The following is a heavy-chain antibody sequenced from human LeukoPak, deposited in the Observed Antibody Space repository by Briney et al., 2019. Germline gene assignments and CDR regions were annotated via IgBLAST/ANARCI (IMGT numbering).Heavy chain of an antibody. CDR1: GYSFTSYW. CDR2: IYPGDSDT. J-gene: IGHJ6*02. CDR3: ARFTGIAAAGTDPPYYYYGMDV. V-gene: IGHV5-51*01. Sequence: GESLKISCKGSGYSFTSYWIGWVRQMPGKGLEWMGIIYPGDSDTRYSPSFQGQATISADKSISTAYLQWSSLKASDTAMYYCARFTGIAAAGTDPPYYYYGMDVWGQGTTVTVSS. D-gene: IGHD6-13*01.